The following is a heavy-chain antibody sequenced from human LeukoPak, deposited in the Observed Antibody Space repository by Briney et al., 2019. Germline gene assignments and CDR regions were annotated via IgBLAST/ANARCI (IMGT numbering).Heavy chain of an antibody. V-gene: IGHV4-4*02. J-gene: IGHJ4*02. Sequence: SGTLSLTCAVSGGSITSSDWWGWVRQPPGKGLEWIGEIHHSGITHYNPSLKSRLTISVDKSKNQFSLKLSSVTAADTAVYYCARAGSSSSDDWGQGTLVTVSS. D-gene: IGHD6-6*01. CDR1: GGSITSSDW. CDR3: ARAGSSSSDD. CDR2: IHHSGIT.